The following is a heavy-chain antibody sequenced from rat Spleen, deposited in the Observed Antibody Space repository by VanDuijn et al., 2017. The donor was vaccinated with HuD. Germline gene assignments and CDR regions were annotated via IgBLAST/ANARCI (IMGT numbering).Heavy chain of an antibody. CDR2: LSYDGHTT. D-gene: IGHD1-10*01. CDR1: GFTFSNYW. Sequence: EVKLVESGGGLVQPGRSLKLSCVASGFTFSNYWMYWIRQAPGKGLEWVATLSYDGHTTYYRDSVKGRFTISRDIAENTVYLQMNSLRSEDTATYYCAQQLGDWFAYWGQGTLVTVSS. J-gene: IGHJ3*01. CDR3: AQQLGDWFAY. V-gene: IGHV5-58*01.